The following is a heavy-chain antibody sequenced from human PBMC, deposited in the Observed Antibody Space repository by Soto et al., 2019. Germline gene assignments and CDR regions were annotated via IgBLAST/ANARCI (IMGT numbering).Heavy chain of an antibody. V-gene: IGHV3-30*18. Sequence: QVQLVESGGGVVQPGRSLRLSCAASGFTFSSYGMHWVRQAPGKGLEWVAVISYDGSNKYYADSVKGRFTISRDNSKNTLYLQMNGLRAEDTAVYYCAKGRGYCSSTSCQWGDDYFDYWGQGTLVTVSS. D-gene: IGHD2-2*01. CDR1: GFTFSSYG. CDR2: ISYDGSNK. CDR3: AKGRGYCSSTSCQWGDDYFDY. J-gene: IGHJ4*02.